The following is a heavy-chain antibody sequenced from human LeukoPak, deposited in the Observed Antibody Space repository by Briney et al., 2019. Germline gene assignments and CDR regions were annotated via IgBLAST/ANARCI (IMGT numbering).Heavy chain of an antibody. CDR3: ASAVVVPAAINSRNWFDP. Sequence: PSETLSLTCAVYGGSFSGYYWSWIRQPPGKGLEWIGEINHSGSTNYNPSLKSRVTISVDTSKNQFSLKLSSVTAADTAVYYCASAVVVPAAINSRNWFDPWGQGTLVTVSS. J-gene: IGHJ5*02. CDR2: INHSGST. D-gene: IGHD2-2*02. V-gene: IGHV4-34*01. CDR1: GGSFSGYY.